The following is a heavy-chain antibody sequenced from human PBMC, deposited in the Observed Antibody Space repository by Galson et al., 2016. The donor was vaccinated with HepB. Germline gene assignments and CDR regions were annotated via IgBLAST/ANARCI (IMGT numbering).Heavy chain of an antibody. CDR1: GFAFSDYF. J-gene: IGHJ4*02. D-gene: IGHD1-26*01. CDR3: ARYSPATDY. Sequence: SLRLSCAASGFAFSDYFMHWVRQAPGKGLEWVAVISKDVVNKYYADPVKGRFTISRDNSKNTLYLQMNSLRTEDTAVYYCARYSPATDYWGQGTLVTVSS. CDR2: ISKDVVNK. V-gene: IGHV3-30*04.